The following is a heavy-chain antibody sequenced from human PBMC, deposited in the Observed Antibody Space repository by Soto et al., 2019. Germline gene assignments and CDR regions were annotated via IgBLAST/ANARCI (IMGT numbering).Heavy chain of an antibody. CDR2: ISGSGGST. Sequence: GGSLRLSCAASGFTFSSYAMIWVRQAPGKGLEWVSAISGSGGSTYYADSVKGRFTISRDNSKNTLYLHMNSLRAEDTAVYYCAKGYDFWSGINDYWGQGTLVTVSS. J-gene: IGHJ4*02. V-gene: IGHV3-23*01. CDR3: AKGYDFWSGINDY. D-gene: IGHD3-3*01. CDR1: GFTFSSYA.